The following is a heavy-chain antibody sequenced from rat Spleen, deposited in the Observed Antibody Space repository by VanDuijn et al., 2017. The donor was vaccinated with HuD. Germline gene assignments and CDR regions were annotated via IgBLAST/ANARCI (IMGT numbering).Heavy chain of an antibody. CDR3: ARTGVYYGLLLPHVMDA. CDR2: VSPTGGST. CDR1: GFTFSDYY. Sequence: EVQLVESGGGLVQPGRSLKLSCAASGFTFSDYYMAWVRQAPTKGLEWVASVSPTGGSTYYRDSVKGRFTISRDNAKSTLYLQMDSLRSEDTATYYCARTGVYYGLLLPHVMDAWGQGASVTVSS. V-gene: IGHV5-25*01. J-gene: IGHJ4*01. D-gene: IGHD1-6*01.